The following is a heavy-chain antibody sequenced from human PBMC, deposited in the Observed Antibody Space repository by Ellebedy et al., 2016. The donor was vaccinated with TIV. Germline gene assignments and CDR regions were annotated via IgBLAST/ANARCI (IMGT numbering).Heavy chain of an antibody. Sequence: GGSLRLSXAASGFTFSSYWMSWVRQAPGKGLEWVANIKQDGSEKYYVDSVKGRFTISRDNAKNSLYLQMNSLRAEDTAVHYCARANSFVHYMDVWGKGTTVTVSS. CDR2: IKQDGSEK. V-gene: IGHV3-7*01. J-gene: IGHJ6*03. D-gene: IGHD2-8*01. CDR1: GFTFSSYW. CDR3: ARANSFVHYMDV.